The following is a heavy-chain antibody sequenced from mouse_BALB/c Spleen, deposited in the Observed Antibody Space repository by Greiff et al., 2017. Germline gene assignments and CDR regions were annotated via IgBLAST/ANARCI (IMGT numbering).Heavy chain of an antibody. J-gene: IGHJ4*01. CDR3: GRAHQLRRNIGYAMDY. V-gene: IGHV1-37*01. CDR2: INPYNGDT. D-gene: IGHD2-4*01. Sequence: VQLQQSGPELVKPGASVKISCKASGYSFTGYFMNWVKQSHGKSLEWIGRINPYNGDTFYNQKFKGKATLTVDKSSSTAHMELLSLTSEDSAVDYCGRAHQLRRNIGYAMDYWGQGTSVTVSS. CDR1: GYSFTGYF.